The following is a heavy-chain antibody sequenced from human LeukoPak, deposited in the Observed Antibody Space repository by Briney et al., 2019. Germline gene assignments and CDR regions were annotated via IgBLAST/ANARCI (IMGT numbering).Heavy chain of an antibody. D-gene: IGHD2-15*01. CDR2: INPSGGST. Sequence: ASVKVSCKASGYTFTSYDINWVRQAPGQGLEWMGIINPSGGSTSYAQKFQGRVTMTRDTSTSTVYMELSSLRSEDTAVYYCAREVAHFDYWGQGTLVTVSS. V-gene: IGHV1-46*01. CDR3: AREVAHFDY. CDR1: GYTFTSYD. J-gene: IGHJ4*02.